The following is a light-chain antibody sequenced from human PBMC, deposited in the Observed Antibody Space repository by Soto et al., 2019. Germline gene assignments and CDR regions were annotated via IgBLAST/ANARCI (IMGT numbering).Light chain of an antibody. Sequence: EIVMTQSPATLSVSPGERATLSCRASQGVSSNLAWYQQKPGQAPRLLIYGASTRASGIPARFSGSGSGTEFTLTISGLQSEDFAFYYCQQYNNWPPSITFGQGTRLEIK. CDR2: GAS. CDR1: QGVSSN. J-gene: IGKJ5*01. V-gene: IGKV3-15*01. CDR3: QQYNNWPPSIT.